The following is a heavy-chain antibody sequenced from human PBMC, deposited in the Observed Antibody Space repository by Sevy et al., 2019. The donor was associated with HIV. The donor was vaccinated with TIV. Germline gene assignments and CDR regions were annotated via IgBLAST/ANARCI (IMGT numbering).Heavy chain of an antibody. Sequence: GGSLRLSCATSGFTFSYSGMHWVRQAPGKGLEWVTFIQYDGSNTYYADSVKGRFTISRDNSKNTLYLQMNSLRGDDTAVYYCAKNTAAVGTEGFDHWGQGALVTVSS. CDR1: GFTFSYSG. J-gene: IGHJ4*02. CDR3: AKNTAAVGTEGFDH. CDR2: IQYDGSNT. V-gene: IGHV3-30*02. D-gene: IGHD6-13*01.